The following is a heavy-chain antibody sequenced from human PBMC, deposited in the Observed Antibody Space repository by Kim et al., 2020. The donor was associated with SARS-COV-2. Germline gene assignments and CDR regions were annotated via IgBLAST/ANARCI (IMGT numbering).Heavy chain of an antibody. D-gene: IGHD2-2*01. CDR3: ARLRPKYQLPGDY. J-gene: IGHJ4*02. V-gene: IGHV4-39*01. Sequence: YNPSLKSRVTISVDTSKNQFSLKLSSVTAADTAVYYCARLRPKYQLPGDYWGQGTLVTVSS.